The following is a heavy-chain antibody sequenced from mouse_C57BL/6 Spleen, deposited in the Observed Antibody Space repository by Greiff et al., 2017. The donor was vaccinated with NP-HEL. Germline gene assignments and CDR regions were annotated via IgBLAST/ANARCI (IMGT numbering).Heavy chain of an antibody. CDR2: IYPGSGNT. Sequence: QVQLKESGAELVRPGASVKLSCKASGYTFTDYYINWVKQRPGQGLEWIARIYPGSGNTYYNEKFKGKATLTAEKSSSTAYMQLSSLTSEDSAVYFCARSYSNPYYAMDYWGQGTSVTVSS. CDR3: ARSYSNPYYAMDY. CDR1: GYTFTDYY. V-gene: IGHV1-76*01. J-gene: IGHJ4*01. D-gene: IGHD2-5*01.